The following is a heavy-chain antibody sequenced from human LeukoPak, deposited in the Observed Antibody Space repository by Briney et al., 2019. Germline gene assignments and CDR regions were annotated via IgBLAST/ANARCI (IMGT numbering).Heavy chain of an antibody. CDR1: GFTFSSYS. J-gene: IGHJ4*02. Sequence: PGGSLRLSCAASGFTFSSYSMNWVRQAPGKGLEWVSSISSSSSYIYYADSVKGRFTISRDNAKNSLYLQMNSLRAEDTAVYYCARDRSSGYYSLYYFDYWGQGTLVTVSS. D-gene: IGHD3-22*01. V-gene: IGHV3-21*01. CDR2: ISSSSSYI. CDR3: ARDRSSGYYSLYYFDY.